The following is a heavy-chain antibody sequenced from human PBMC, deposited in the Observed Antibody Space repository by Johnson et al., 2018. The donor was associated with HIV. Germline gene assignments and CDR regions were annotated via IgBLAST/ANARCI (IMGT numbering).Heavy chain of an antibody. CDR3: AKVGVAAKFREYDGFDI. CDR1: GFTFRDYG. Sequence: QVQLVESGGGVVQPRGSLRLSCPASGFTFRDYGMHWVRQAPGKGLAWVAFIQYDGSNEYYADSVTGRFTISRDNFKNTMYLQMNSLRPEDTSVYYCAKVGVAAKFREYDGFDIWGQGTMVTVSS. CDR2: IQYDGSNE. D-gene: IGHD1-26*01. V-gene: IGHV3-30*02. J-gene: IGHJ3*02.